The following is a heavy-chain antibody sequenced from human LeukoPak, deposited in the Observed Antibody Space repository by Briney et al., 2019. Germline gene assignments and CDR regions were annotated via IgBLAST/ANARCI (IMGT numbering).Heavy chain of an antibody. J-gene: IGHJ4*02. V-gene: IGHV1-69*05. D-gene: IGHD4-17*01. CDR2: IIPIFGTA. CDR3: ASGGTVTYYFDY. Sequence: ASVKVSCKASGGTFSSYAISWVRQAPGQGLEWMGGIIPIFGTANYAQKFQGRVTITTDESTCTAYMELSSLRSEDTAVYYCASGGTVTYYFDYWGQGTLVTVSS. CDR1: GGTFSSYA.